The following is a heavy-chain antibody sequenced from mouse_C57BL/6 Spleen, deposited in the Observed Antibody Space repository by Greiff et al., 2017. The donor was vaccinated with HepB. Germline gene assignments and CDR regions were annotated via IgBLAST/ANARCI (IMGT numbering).Heavy chain of an antibody. D-gene: IGHD1-1*01. V-gene: IGHV1-69*01. CDR1: GYTFTSYW. J-gene: IGHJ4*01. Sequence: QVQLQQPGAELVMPGASVKLSCKASGYTFTSYWMHWVKQRPGQGLEWIGEIDPSDSYTNYNQKFKGKSTLTVDKSSSTAYMQLSSLTSEDSAVYYCARRDYYGRGAYAMDYWGQGTSVTVSS. CDR3: ARRDYYGRGAYAMDY. CDR2: IDPSDSYT.